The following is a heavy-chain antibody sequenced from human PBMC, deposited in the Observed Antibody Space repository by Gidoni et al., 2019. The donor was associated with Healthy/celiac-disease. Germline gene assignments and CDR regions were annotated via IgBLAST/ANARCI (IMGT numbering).Heavy chain of an antibody. CDR2: IIPIFGTA. D-gene: IGHD4-17*01. CDR3: ARGDYGDYYIGPRGKPGFYYYYGMDV. CDR1: GGTFSSYA. V-gene: IGHV1-69*01. J-gene: IGHJ6*02. Sequence: QVQLVQSGAEVKKPGSSVKVSCKASGGTFSSYAIRWVRQAPGQGLEWMGGIIPIFGTANYAQKFQGRVTITADESTSTAYMELSSLRSEDTAVYYCARGDYGDYYIGPRGKPGFYYYYGMDVWGQGTTVTVSS.